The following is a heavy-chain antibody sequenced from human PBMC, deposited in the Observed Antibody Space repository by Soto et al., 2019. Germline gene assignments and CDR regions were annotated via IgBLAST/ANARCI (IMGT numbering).Heavy chain of an antibody. CDR3: ARAPIGGGAPYFLDY. D-gene: IGHD3-16*01. J-gene: IGHJ4*02. Sequence: VPGKVCSKASGYTFTEYYLYWVRQAPGQGPEWLGGINPRTGDTNQAQKFQGRVTMTRDMSLNTAYMELHRLTSDDTAAYSCARAPIGGGAPYFLDYWRQGSLVTVP. CDR1: GYTFTEYY. V-gene: IGHV1-2*02. CDR2: INPRTGDT.